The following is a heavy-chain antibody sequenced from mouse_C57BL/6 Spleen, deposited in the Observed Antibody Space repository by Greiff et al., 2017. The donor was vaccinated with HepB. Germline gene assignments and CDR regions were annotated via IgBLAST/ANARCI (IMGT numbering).Heavy chain of an antibody. CDR3: TTGPVVAPHLDY. V-gene: IGHV14-4*01. CDR1: GFNIKDDY. Sequence: EVQLQQSGAELVRPGASVKLSCTASGFNIKDDYMHWVKQRPEQGLEWIGWIDPENGDTEYASKFQGKATITADTSSNTAYLQLSSLPSEDTAVYYCTTGPVVAPHLDYWGQGTTLTVSS. D-gene: IGHD1-1*01. J-gene: IGHJ2*01. CDR2: IDPENGDT.